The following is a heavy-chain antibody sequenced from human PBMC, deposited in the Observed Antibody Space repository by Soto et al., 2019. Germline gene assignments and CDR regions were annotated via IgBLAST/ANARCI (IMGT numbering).Heavy chain of an antibody. CDR2: ISAYNGNT. Sequence: GASVKVSCKASGYTFTSYGISWVRQAPGQGLEWMGWISAYNGNTNYAQKLQGRVTMTTDTSTSTAYMELRSLRSDDTAVYYCARGIHIVVVPAASDAFDIWGQGTMVTVSS. V-gene: IGHV1-18*01. D-gene: IGHD2-2*01. CDR1: GYTFTSYG. J-gene: IGHJ3*02. CDR3: ARGIHIVVVPAASDAFDI.